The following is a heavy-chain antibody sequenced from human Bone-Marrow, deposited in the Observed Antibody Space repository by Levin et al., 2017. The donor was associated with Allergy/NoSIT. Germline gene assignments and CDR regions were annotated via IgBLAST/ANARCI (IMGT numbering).Heavy chain of an antibody. D-gene: IGHD3-3*01. CDR2: ISGLGHTI. Sequence: HPGGSLRLSCAASGITFSAYAMSWVRQAPGKGLEWVSSISGLGHTITYADSVRGRFTIARDNSKNTLYLQMKSLRADDTAVYYCAKDIGMSLWKYHLDHWGPGTLVTASS. CDR1: GITFSAYA. V-gene: IGHV3-23*01. J-gene: IGHJ4*02. CDR3: AKDIGMSLWKYHLDH.